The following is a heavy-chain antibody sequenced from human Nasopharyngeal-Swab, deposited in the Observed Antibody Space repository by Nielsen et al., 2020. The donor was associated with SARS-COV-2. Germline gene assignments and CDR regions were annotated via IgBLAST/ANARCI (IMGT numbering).Heavy chain of an antibody. D-gene: IGHD3-16*01. CDR3: GRGGKLGALDI. Sequence: GESLKISCAASGFTFTSSWMNWVRQAPGKGLEWVANIKQDGSDKYYVDSVKGRFTISRDNAKNSLELQMNSLGIEDTAVYYCGRGGKLGALDIWGQGTMVTVSS. CDR1: GFTFTSSW. CDR2: IKQDGSDK. J-gene: IGHJ3*02. V-gene: IGHV3-7*01.